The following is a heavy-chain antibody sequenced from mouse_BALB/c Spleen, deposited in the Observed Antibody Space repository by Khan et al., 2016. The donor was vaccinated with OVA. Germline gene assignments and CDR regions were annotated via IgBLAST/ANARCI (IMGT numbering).Heavy chain of an antibody. D-gene: IGHD6-1*01. CDR3: TAGLFLYYFDY. V-gene: IGHV5-6-5*01. Sequence: EVKLVESGGGLVKPGGSLKLSCAASGFTFSNYTMSWVRQTPETMLEWVASISSGGFNYYPDSVKGRFTISRDNARNILYLQMSSLRSEDTAMYYCTAGLFLYYFDYWGQGTTLTVSS. CDR2: ISSGGFN. J-gene: IGHJ2*01. CDR1: GFTFSNYT.